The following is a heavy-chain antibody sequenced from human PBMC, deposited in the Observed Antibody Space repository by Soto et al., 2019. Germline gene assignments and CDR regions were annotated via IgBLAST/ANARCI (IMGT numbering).Heavy chain of an antibody. CDR2: IYDSGVT. CDR1: GGIHTPDEHS. J-gene: IGHJ3*01. V-gene: IGHV4-30-4*08. Sequence: TLCHSYSGSGGIHTPDEHSVSWVRQPPGKGLEWLGYIYDSGVTSYTPALKSRVTLSLDRPNNQVSLKLRSVTAADTAVYFCVRDLAHGYTGNVWGHGPLVT. CDR3: VRDLAHGYTGNV. D-gene: IGHD5-18*01.